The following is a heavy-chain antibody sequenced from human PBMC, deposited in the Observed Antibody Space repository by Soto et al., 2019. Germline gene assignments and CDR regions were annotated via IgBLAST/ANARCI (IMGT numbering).Heavy chain of an antibody. D-gene: IGHD2-2*02. V-gene: IGHV1-2*07. CDR2: INPNSGGS. J-gene: IGHJ6*04. Sequence: ASLNFSCKASLYTFSCYYIHCLGQAPVQGRDWMGLINPNSGGSYYAHNFHGSVTVTMDTPTSTAYLELSRLTSDDTAVYYCARSLTAGDCTINGCYKSLMYGIDVWGKRKTVNVSS. CDR1: LYTFSCYY. CDR3: ARSLTAGDCTINGCYKSLMYGIDV.